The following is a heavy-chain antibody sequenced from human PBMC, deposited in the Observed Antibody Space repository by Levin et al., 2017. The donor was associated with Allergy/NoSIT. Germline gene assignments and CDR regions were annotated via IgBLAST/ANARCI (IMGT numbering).Heavy chain of an antibody. J-gene: IGHJ4*02. V-gene: IGHV1-2*02. CDR1: GYTFTGYY. CDR3: ARVVYYDSSGYYYPPFGYFDY. D-gene: IGHD3-22*01. CDR2: INPNSGGT. Sequence: ASVKVSCKASGYTFTGYYMHWVRQAPGQGLEWMGWINPNSGGTNYAQKFQGRVTMTRDTSISTAYMELSRLRSDDTAVYYCARVVYYDSSGYYYPPFGYFDYWGQGTLVTVSS.